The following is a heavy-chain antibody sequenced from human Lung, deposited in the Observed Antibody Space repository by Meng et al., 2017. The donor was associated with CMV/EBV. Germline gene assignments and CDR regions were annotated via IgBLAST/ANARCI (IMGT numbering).Heavy chain of an antibody. D-gene: IGHD3-9*01. J-gene: IGHJ4*02. CDR2: TDPDGKTT. CDR1: GFSFSTYW. V-gene: IGHV3-74*01. Sequence: CAASGFSFSTYWIHWVRQAPGKGLVWVSHTDPDGKTTNYANSVKGRFTISRDNAKKTLYLQMNSLRAEDTAVYYCARESDILTGGLDYWGQGTLVTVSS. CDR3: ARESDILTGGLDY.